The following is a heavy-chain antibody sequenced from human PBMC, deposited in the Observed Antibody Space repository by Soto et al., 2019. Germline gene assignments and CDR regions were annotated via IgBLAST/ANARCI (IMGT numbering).Heavy chain of an antibody. V-gene: IGHV4-34*01. CDR2: IYHSGST. D-gene: IGHD2-15*01. CDR1: GGSFSGYY. J-gene: IGHJ4*02. CDR3: ARDPIV. Sequence: SETLSLTCAVYGGSFSGYYWTWIRQPPGTGLEWIGYIYHSGSTYYNPSLKRRVTISVDRSKNQFSLKLSSVTAADTAVYYCARDPIVWGQGTLVTVSS.